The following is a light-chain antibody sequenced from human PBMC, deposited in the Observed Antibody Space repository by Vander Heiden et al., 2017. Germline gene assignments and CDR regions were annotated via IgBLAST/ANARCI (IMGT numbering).Light chain of an antibody. Sequence: DIVLTQSPATLFLSLRERATLSCRASQSVSSYLAWYHQKPGQAPRLLIFDASNRATGIPARFSGSGSGTDFTLTISSLEPEDFALYHCQQRSNWPLTFGGGTKVEI. CDR3: QQRSNWPLT. V-gene: IGKV3-11*01. J-gene: IGKJ4*01. CDR2: DAS. CDR1: QSVSSY.